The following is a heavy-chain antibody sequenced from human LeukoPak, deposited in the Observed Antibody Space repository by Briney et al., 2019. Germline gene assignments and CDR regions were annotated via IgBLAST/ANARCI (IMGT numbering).Heavy chain of an antibody. CDR2: VSAYNGNT. D-gene: IGHD4-23*01. J-gene: IGHJ4*02. CDR1: GYTFTSYG. V-gene: IGHV1-18*01. CDR3: ARGPTTVVPFDY. Sequence: ASVTVSCKASGYTFTSYGISWVRQAPGQGLEWMGWVSAYNGNTNYAQKLQGRVTMTTDTSTSTAYLELRSLRSDDTAVYYCARGPTTVVPFDYWGQGTLVTVSS.